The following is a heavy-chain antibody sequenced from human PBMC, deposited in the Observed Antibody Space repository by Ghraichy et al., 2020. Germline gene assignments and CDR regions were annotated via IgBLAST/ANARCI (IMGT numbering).Heavy chain of an antibody. CDR1: GASISSGYY. J-gene: IGHJ4*02. CDR3: ASRPEHSSSPGY. V-gene: IGHV4-31*03. CDR2: ISYRGST. D-gene: IGHD6-6*01. Sequence: SETLSLTCSVSGASISSGYYWTWIRQHPGKGLEWIGYISYRGSTYYNPSLKTRVTMSVDTSTNQFSLRLSSVTAADTAVYYCASRPEHSSSPGYWGRGTLVSVSS.